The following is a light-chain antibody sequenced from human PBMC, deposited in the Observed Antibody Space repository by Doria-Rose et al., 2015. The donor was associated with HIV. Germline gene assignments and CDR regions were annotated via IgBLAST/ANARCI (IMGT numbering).Light chain of an antibody. J-gene: IGLJ2*01. Sequence: QSVLTQPPSASGSPGQSVTISWTGSSTDVGGYNYVSWYQQHPGKAPQVIIYEVIKRPSGVPDRFSGSKSGNTASLTVSGLQAEDEADYYCSSYAGSNNLVFGGGTKLTVL. CDR3: SSYAGSNNLV. CDR1: STDVGGYNY. V-gene: IGLV2-8*01. CDR2: EVI.